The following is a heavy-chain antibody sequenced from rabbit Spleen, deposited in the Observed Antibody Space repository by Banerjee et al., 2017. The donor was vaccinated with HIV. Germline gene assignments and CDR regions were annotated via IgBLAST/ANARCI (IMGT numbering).Heavy chain of an antibody. J-gene: IGHJ6*01. CDR1: GFSFSEKEV. CDR2: INAVTGKA. Sequence: QEQLEESGGGLVKPEGSLTLTCTASGFSFSEKEVMCWVRQALGKGLEWIACINAVTGKAVYASWAKGRFTFSKTSSTTVTLQVTSLTAADTATYFCARDTSSSFSSYGMDLWGQGTLVTVS. CDR3: ARDTSSSFSSYGMDL. D-gene: IGHD1-1*01. V-gene: IGHV1S45*01.